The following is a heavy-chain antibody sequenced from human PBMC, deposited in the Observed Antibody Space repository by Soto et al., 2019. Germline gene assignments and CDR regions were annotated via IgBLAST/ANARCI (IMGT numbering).Heavy chain of an antibody. J-gene: IGHJ6*03. D-gene: IGHD2-2*01. V-gene: IGHV5-51*01. CDR1: GYSFTSYW. CDR3: ARQIVVVPAAYYYYYMDV. Sequence: PGESLKISCKGSGYSFTSYWIGWVRQMPGKGLEWMGIIYPGDSDTRYSPSFQGQVTISADKSISTAYLQWSSLKASDTAMYYCARQIVVVPAAYYYYYMDVWGKGTTVTVSS. CDR2: IYPGDSDT.